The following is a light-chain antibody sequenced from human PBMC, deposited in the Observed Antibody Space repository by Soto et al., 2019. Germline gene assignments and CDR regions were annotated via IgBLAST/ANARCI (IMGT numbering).Light chain of an antibody. CDR2: DAS. CDR3: QQRSNWLT. V-gene: IGKV3-11*01. Sequence: EIVLTQSPATLSLSPGERAILSCRASQGVSIYLAWYQQKPGQAPRLLIYDASNRATGIPARFSGSGSGTDFTLTISSLEPEDSAVYYCQQRSNWLTFGGGTKVEIK. CDR1: QGVSIY. J-gene: IGKJ4*01.